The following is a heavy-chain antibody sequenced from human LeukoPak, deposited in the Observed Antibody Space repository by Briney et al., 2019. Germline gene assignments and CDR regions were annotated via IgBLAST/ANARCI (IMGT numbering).Heavy chain of an antibody. CDR3: ARAGFYGSSWTPFDY. D-gene: IGHD6-13*01. CDR2: IYYSGST. Sequence: SETLSLTCTVSGGSISSGDYYWSWIRQPPGKGLEWIGYIYYSGSTYYNPSLKSRVTISVDTSKNQFSLKLSSVTAADTAVYYCARAGFYGSSWTPFDYWGQGTLVTVSS. J-gene: IGHJ4*02. V-gene: IGHV4-30-4*01. CDR1: GGSISSGDYY.